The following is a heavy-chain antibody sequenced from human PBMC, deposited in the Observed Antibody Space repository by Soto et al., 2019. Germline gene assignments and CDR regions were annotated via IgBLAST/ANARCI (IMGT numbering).Heavy chain of an antibody. Sequence: GGSLRLSCAASGFTFDDYVMHWVRQAPGKGLEWVSGISWNSGSIGYADSVKGRFTISRDNAKNSLYLQMNSLRAEDTALYYCAKDMNIVATDAFDIWGQGTMVTVSS. J-gene: IGHJ3*02. D-gene: IGHD5-12*01. V-gene: IGHV3-9*01. CDR3: AKDMNIVATDAFDI. CDR2: ISWNSGSI. CDR1: GFTFDDYV.